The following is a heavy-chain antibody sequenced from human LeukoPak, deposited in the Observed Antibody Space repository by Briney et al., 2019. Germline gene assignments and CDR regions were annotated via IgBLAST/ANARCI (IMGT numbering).Heavy chain of an antibody. Sequence: GGSLRLSCAASGFTFSSYGMHWVRQAPGKGLEWVAVIWYDGSNKYYADSVKGRFTISRDNSKNTLYLQMNSLRAEDTAVYYCAKNLVVVSYFDYWGQGTLVTVSS. CDR3: AKNLVVVSYFDY. D-gene: IGHD3-22*01. CDR2: IWYDGSNK. V-gene: IGHV3-33*06. CDR1: GFTFSSYG. J-gene: IGHJ4*02.